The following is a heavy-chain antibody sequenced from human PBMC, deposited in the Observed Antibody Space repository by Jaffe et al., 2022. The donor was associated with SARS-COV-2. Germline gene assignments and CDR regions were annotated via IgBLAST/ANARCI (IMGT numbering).Heavy chain of an antibody. D-gene: IGHD3-10*01. Sequence: QLQLQESGPGLVKPSETLSLTCTVSGGSISSSSYYWGWIRQPPGKGLEWIGSIYYSGSTYYNPSLKSRVTISVDTSKNQFSLKLSSVTAADTAVYYCARHHTWFGYYYMDVWGKGTTVTVSS. CDR3: ARHHTWFGYYYMDV. J-gene: IGHJ6*03. V-gene: IGHV4-39*01. CDR2: IYYSGST. CDR1: GGSISSSSYY.